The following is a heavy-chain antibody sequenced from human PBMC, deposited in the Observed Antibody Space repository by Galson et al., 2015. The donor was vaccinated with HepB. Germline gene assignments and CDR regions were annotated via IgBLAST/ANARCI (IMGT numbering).Heavy chain of an antibody. V-gene: IGHV5-51*03. D-gene: IGHD3-3*02. CDR1: GYRFSIYS. CDR3: ASPAAGISGWLDP. Sequence: QSGAEVKKPGESLKISCKCSGYRFSIYSIAWVRQKPGKGLEWMGIINSGDSETRYSPSFQGQVTMSVDKSTNTAYLQWSRLKASDSAIYYCASPAAGISGWLDPWGQGTLVIVSS. J-gene: IGHJ5*02. CDR2: INSGDSET.